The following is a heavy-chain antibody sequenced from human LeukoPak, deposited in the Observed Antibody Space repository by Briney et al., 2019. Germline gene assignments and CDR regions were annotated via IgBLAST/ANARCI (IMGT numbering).Heavy chain of an antibody. CDR2: INHSGST. J-gene: IGHJ4*02. V-gene: IGHV4-34*01. CDR3: ARWGWALPFDY. D-gene: IGHD2-15*01. Sequence: SETLSLTCAVYGGSFGGYYWSWIRQPPGKGLEWIGEINHSGSTNYNPSLKSRVTISVDTSKNQFSLKLSSVTAADTAVYYCARWGWALPFDYWGQGTLVTVSS. CDR1: GGSFGGYY.